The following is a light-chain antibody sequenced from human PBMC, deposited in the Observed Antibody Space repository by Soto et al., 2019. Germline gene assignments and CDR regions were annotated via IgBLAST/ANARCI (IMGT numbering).Light chain of an antibody. CDR3: LLFSGGAYV. CDR2: NTH. CDR1: TGAVTSDYY. J-gene: IGLJ1*01. V-gene: IGLV7-43*01. Sequence: QAVVNQEPSLTVSPGGTVTLTCASSTGAVTSDYYPNWFQQKHGQAPTSLIYNTHNRHSWTPARFSGSLLGNRAALTLSGALPEDEAEYYCLLFSGGAYVFGPGTKLTVL.